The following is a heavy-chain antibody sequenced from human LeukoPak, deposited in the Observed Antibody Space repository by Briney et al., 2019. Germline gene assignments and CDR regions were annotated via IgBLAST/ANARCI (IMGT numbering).Heavy chain of an antibody. Sequence: GGSLRLSCAASGFTFDDYAMHWVRQAPGKGLEWVSGISWNSGSIGYADSVKGRFTISRDNAKNSLYLQMNNLRAEDTALHHCARAKIAATGGMDVWGQGTPVTVSS. CDR3: ARAKIAATGGMDV. D-gene: IGHD6-25*01. V-gene: IGHV3-9*01. CDR1: GFTFDDYA. J-gene: IGHJ6*02. CDR2: ISWNSGSI.